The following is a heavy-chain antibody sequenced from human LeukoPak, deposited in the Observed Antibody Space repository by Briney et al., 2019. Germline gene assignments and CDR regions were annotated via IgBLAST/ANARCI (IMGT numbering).Heavy chain of an antibody. CDR2: INHSGST. J-gene: IGHJ4*02. V-gene: IGHV4-34*01. Sequence: SETLSLTCAVYGGSFSDYYWSWIRQPPGKGLEWIGEINHSGSTNYNPSLKSRVTISVDTSKNYFSLKLSSVTAADTAVYYCARKTTVTNNFDSWDQGTLVTVSS. CDR3: ARKTTVTNNFDS. D-gene: IGHD4-17*01. CDR1: GGSFSDYY.